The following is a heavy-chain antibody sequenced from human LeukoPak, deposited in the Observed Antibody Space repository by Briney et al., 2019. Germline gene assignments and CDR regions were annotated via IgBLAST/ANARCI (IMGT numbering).Heavy chain of an antibody. CDR2: ITTSGGGT. V-gene: IGHV3-23*01. CDR3: ARVPDFYGIDV. CDR1: GFTFSSYA. D-gene: IGHD4/OR15-4a*01. Sequence: GGSLRLSCAASGFTFSSYAMSWVRQAPGKGLEWVSGITTSGGGTYSADSVKGRFTISRDNSKNTLYLQLNSLRAEDTAVYYCARVPDFYGIDVWGQGTTVTVSS. J-gene: IGHJ6*02.